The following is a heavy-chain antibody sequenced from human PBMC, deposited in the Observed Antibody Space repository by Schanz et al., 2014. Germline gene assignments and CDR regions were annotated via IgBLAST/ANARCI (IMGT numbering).Heavy chain of an antibody. Sequence: DVQLVESGGGLVQPGRSLRLSCVASGFRFDDYAMHWVRQAPGKGLEWVSGMSWNAGSLGYGDSVKGRFTISRDNAKNSLYLQMNSLRVEDTAVYYCARDLISSGWPAFDVWGQGTQVTVSS. CDR1: GFRFDDYA. V-gene: IGHV3-9*01. D-gene: IGHD6-19*01. J-gene: IGHJ4*02. CDR2: MSWNAGSL. CDR3: ARDLISSGWPAFDV.